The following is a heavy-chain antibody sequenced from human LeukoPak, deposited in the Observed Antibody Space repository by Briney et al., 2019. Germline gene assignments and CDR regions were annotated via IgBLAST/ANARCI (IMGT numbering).Heavy chain of an antibody. V-gene: IGHV4-39*01. CDR3: VRHDGRSGGTMGALDS. D-gene: IGHD4-23*01. Sequence: SETLSLTCTVSTGSISSSSHHWGWIRQSPGKGLEWIGSIYYGRTTYYNPSLNSRVTISVVTSKNQFSLQLNSVTAADTAVYYCVRHDGRSGGTMGALDSWGQGSQATVSS. CDR1: TGSISSSSHH. CDR2: IYYGRTT. J-gene: IGHJ4*02.